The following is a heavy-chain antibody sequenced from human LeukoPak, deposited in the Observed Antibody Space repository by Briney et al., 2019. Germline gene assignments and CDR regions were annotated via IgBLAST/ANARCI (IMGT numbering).Heavy chain of an antibody. V-gene: IGHV4-30-2*01. CDR1: GGSISSGGYS. Sequence: SETLSLACAVSGGSISSGGYSWSWIRQPPGKGLEWIGYIYHSGSTYYNPSLKSRVTISVDRSKNQFSLKLSSVTAADTVVYYCARSAYCGGDCYENWFDPWGQGTLVTVSS. CDR2: IYHSGST. CDR3: ARSAYCGGDCYENWFDP. D-gene: IGHD2-21*02. J-gene: IGHJ5*02.